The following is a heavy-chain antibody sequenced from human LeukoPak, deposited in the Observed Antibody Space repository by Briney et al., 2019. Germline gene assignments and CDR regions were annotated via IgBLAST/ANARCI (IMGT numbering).Heavy chain of an antibody. V-gene: IGHV1-69*05. CDR3: ARTEAAAGSYYYYYTDV. J-gene: IGHJ6*03. CDR1: GGTFSSYA. CDR2: ITPIFGTA. Sequence: GASVKVSCKASGGTFSSYAISWVRQAPGQGLEWMGGITPIFGTANYAQKFQGRVAITTDESTSTAYMELSSLRSEDTAVYYCARTEAAAGSYYYYYTDVWGKGTTVTVSS. D-gene: IGHD6-13*01.